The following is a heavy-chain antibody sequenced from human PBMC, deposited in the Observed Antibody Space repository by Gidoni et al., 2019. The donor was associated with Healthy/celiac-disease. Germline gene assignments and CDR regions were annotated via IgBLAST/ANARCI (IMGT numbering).Heavy chain of an antibody. CDR3: ARGSWGYSSSSARDGMDV. J-gene: IGHJ6*02. Sequence: QVQLQPWGAGLLKPSETLSLTCAVYGGSFSGYYWSWLRQPPGKRLERIGELNHSGTTNYAPSLKSRVTISVDTSKNKFSLKMSSVTAADTAVYYCARGSWGYSSSSARDGMDVWDQGTTVTVSS. V-gene: IGHV4-34*01. CDR2: LNHSGTT. D-gene: IGHD6-6*01. CDR1: GGSFSGYY.